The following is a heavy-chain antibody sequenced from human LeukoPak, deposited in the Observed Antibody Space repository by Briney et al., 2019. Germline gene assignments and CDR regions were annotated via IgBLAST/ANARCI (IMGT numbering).Heavy chain of an antibody. V-gene: IGHV3-21*05. Sequence: PGGSLRLSCGASGFTFSDYSVNWVRQAPGRGLEWVSYISDSGSYTNYAASVRGRFTISRDNAKNSLYLQMSSLRPDDTAVYYCARVALGGNSGLFDSWGQGTLVTVSS. CDR3: ARVALGGNSGLFDS. J-gene: IGHJ4*02. CDR2: ISDSGSYT. CDR1: GFTFSDYS. D-gene: IGHD4-23*01.